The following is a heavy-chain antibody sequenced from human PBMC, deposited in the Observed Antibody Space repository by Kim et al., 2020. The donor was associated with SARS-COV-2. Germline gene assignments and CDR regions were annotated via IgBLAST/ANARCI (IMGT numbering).Heavy chain of an antibody. Sequence: NPSLKSRVTISVDTSKNQFSLKLSSVTAADTAVYYCAIGSGSYGYNWFDPWGQGTLVTVSS. CDR3: AIGSGSYGYNWFDP. V-gene: IGHV4-39*01. D-gene: IGHD3-10*01. J-gene: IGHJ5*02.